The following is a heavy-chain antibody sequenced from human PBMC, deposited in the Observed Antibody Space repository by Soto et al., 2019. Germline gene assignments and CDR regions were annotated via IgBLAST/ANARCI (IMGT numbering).Heavy chain of an antibody. CDR1: GYTFTSYY. CDR2: INPSGGST. J-gene: IGHJ6*02. Sequence: VASVKVSCKASGYTFTSYYMHWVRQAPGQGLEWMGIINPSGGSTSYAQKFQGRVTMTRDTSTSTVYMELSSLRSEDTAVYYCAGGFWDGNDVGVDYYGMDVWGQGTTVTVSS. D-gene: IGHD1-1*01. CDR3: AGGFWDGNDVGVDYYGMDV. V-gene: IGHV1-46*01.